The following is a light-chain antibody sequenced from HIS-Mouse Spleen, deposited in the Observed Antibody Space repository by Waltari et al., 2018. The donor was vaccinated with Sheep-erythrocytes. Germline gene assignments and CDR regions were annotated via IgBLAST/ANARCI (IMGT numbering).Light chain of an antibody. CDR2: STN. CDR1: SGSVSTSYY. CDR3: CSYAGSYNHV. J-gene: IGLJ1*01. Sequence: QTVVTQEPSFSVSPGGTVTLTCGLSSGSVSTSYYPSWYQQTPGQAPRTLIYSTNTRSSGVPDRFSGSKSGNTASLTISGLQAEDEADYYCCSYAGSYNHVFATGTKVTVL. V-gene: IGLV8-61*01.